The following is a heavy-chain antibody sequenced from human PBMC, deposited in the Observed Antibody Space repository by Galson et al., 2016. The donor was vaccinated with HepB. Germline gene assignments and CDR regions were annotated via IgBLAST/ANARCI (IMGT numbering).Heavy chain of an antibody. CDR1: GFTFSRFA. CDR2: LSHDGTSE. D-gene: IGHD3-16*02. CDR3: AKGTGGVFAPSYYFDY. V-gene: IGHV3-30*04. Sequence: SLRLSCAASGFTFSRFAMHWVRQAPGKGLEWVALLSHDGTSEHYSDSVKGRLTISRDNSKNTLYLHIRSLAGEDTAVYYCAKGTGGVFAPSYYFDYWGPGTLVAVSS. J-gene: IGHJ4*02.